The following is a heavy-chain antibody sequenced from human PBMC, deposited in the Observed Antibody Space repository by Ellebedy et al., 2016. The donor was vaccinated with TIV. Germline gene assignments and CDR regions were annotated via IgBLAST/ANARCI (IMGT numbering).Heavy chain of an antibody. CDR2: IHYIGSA. CDR3: ARDPALPRGRFDT. V-gene: IGHV4-39*07. J-gene: IGHJ5*02. CDR1: GGSTSNSDYY. Sequence: MPSETLSLTCTVSGGSTSNSDYYWNCIRQPPGKGLEWIGRIHYIGSAYYNPSPKSRVTVSVDTSKNQFSLNLSSVTAADTAVYYCARDPALPRGRFDTWGQGTLVTVSS.